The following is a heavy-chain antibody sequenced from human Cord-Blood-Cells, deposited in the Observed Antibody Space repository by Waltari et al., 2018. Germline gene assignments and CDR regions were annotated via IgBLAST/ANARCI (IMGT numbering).Heavy chain of an antibody. CDR1: GFTFSSYW. Sequence: EVQLVESGGGLVQPGGSLRLSCAASGFTFSSYWMHWVRQSPGKGLLWFSRITSDGSSTSYADSVMGRFTISRDNAKNTLYLQVNSLRAEDTAVYYCASYDSSGYYFDYWGQGTLVTVSS. J-gene: IGHJ4*02. CDR3: ASYDSSGYYFDY. V-gene: IGHV3-74*01. D-gene: IGHD3-22*01. CDR2: ITSDGSST.